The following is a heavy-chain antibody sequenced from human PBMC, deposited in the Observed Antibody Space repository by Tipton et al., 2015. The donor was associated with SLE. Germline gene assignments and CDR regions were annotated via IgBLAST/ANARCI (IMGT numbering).Heavy chain of an antibody. D-gene: IGHD4-17*01. CDR2: IYTSGST. Sequence: LSLTCTVSGGSIRSYYLSWIRQPAGKGLEWIGRIYTSGSTNYNPSLKSRVTMSVDTSKNQFSLKLSSVTAADTAVYYCARSHPTVTMDYWGQGTLVTVSS. J-gene: IGHJ4*02. V-gene: IGHV4-4*07. CDR1: GGSIRSYY. CDR3: ARSHPTVTMDY.